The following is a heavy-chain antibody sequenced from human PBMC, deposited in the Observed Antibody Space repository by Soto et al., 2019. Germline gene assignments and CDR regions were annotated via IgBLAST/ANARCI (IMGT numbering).Heavy chain of an antibody. CDR2: VYFSGNT. CDR3: ARLGYDSSGYPSWFDP. J-gene: IGHJ5*02. V-gene: IGHV4-31*03. Sequence: TLSLTCTVSGGSIRSSCCSWSWIRQHPGKGLEWIGYVYFSGNTDYNPSLKSRVTISVDTSKKQFSLRLTSVTVADTAVYYCARLGYDSSGYPSWFDPWGQGTLVPVSS. D-gene: IGHD3-22*01. CDR1: GGSIRSSCCS.